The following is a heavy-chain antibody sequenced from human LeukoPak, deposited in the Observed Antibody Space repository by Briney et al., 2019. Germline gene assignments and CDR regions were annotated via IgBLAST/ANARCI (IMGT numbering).Heavy chain of an antibody. D-gene: IGHD6-19*01. CDR1: GGSISSGSYY. Sequence: PSETLSLTCTVSGGSISSGSYYWSWIRQPAGKGLEWIGRIYTSGSTNYNPSLKSRVTISVDTSKNQFSLKLSSVTAADTAVYYCARESSIAVAGTGFDPWGQGTRVTVSS. CDR2: IYTSGST. CDR3: ARESSIAVAGTGFDP. V-gene: IGHV4-61*02. J-gene: IGHJ5*02.